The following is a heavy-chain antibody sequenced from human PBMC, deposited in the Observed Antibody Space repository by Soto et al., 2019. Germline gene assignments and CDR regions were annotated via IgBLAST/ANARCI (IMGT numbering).Heavy chain of an antibody. CDR3: ARVQRVVVVTASRPGGMDV. J-gene: IGHJ6*02. CDR1: GGTFSSYA. D-gene: IGHD2-21*02. Sequence: QVQLVQSGAEVKKPGSSVKVSCKASGGTFSSYAISWVRQAPGQGLEWMGGIIPIFGTANYAQKFQGRVTITAYESTSTAYMELSSLRSEDTAVYYCARVQRVVVVTASRPGGMDVWGQGTTVTVSS. V-gene: IGHV1-69*12. CDR2: IIPIFGTA.